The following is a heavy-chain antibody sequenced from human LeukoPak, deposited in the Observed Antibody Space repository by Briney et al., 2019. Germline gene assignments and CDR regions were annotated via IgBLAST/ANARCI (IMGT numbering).Heavy chain of an antibody. CDR2: IRYDGSNK. CDR3: ANHCSSTSCPEIY. CDR1: GFTFSSYG. Sequence: GGSLRLSCAASGFTFSSYGMHWVRQAPGKGLEWVAFIRYDGSNKYYADSVKGRFTISRDNSKNTLYLQMNSLRAEDTAVYYCANHCSSTSCPEIYWGQGTLVTVSS. V-gene: IGHV3-30*02. D-gene: IGHD2-2*01. J-gene: IGHJ4*02.